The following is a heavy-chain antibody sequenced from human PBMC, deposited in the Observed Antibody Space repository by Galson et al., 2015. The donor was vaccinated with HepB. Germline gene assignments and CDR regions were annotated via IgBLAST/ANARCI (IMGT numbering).Heavy chain of an antibody. D-gene: IGHD2-2*01. Sequence: SVKVSCKASGYTFTSYYMHWVRQAPGQGLEWMGIINPSGGNTSYAQKFQGRVTMTRDTSTSTVYMELSSLRSEDTAVYYCARDFVPGHGIPPSGAVVPAAISVWGMDVWGQGTTVTVSS. J-gene: IGHJ6*02. CDR3: ARDFVPGHGIPPSGAVVPAAISVWGMDV. CDR1: GYTFTSYY. CDR2: INPSGGNT. V-gene: IGHV1-46*01.